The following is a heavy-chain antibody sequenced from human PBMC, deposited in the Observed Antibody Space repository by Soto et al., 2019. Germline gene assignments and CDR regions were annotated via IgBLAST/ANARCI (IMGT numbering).Heavy chain of an antibody. CDR3: ASGGYGSGSRKFDY. CDR1: GVSISGYY. J-gene: IGHJ4*02. D-gene: IGHD3-10*01. Sequence: PAETLSLTCTVSGVSISGYYWSWIRQPPGKGLEWIGYIYYKETTKYDPSLKGRVTISVDTSKNLFYLKLSTVNAADTAVYYCASGGYGSGSRKFDYWGQGTLVTVSS. CDR2: IYYKETT. V-gene: IGHV4-59*01.